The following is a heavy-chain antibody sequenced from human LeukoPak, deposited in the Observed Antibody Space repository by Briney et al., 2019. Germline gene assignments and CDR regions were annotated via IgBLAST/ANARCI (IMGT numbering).Heavy chain of an antibody. Sequence: SETLSLTCTVSGDSFSSYYWSWIRQPPGKGLEWMGSISYSGSTKYNPSLKSRVTILVDTSKNQFSLKLSSVTAADTAVYYCARTLYFFDSSGFLRIYFDYWGQGALVTVSS. V-gene: IGHV4-59*01. CDR1: GDSFSSYY. J-gene: IGHJ4*02. D-gene: IGHD3-22*01. CDR2: ISYSGST. CDR3: ARTLYFFDSSGFLRIYFDY.